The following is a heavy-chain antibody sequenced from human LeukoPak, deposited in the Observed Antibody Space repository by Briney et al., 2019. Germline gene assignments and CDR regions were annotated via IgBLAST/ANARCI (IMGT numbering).Heavy chain of an antibody. CDR2: INSRSSTI. CDR3: ARDETCSSTRCYFPKDFDY. D-gene: IGHD2-2*01. J-gene: IGHJ4*02. Sequence: GGSLRLFCTVSGFTFSSYAMNWVREARGGGGEWISYINSRSSTIYYADSVKGRFTISRDNAKNSLYLQMNSLRAEDTAVYYCARDETCSSTRCYFPKDFDYWGQGTLVTVSS. CDR1: GFTFSSYA. V-gene: IGHV3-48*01.